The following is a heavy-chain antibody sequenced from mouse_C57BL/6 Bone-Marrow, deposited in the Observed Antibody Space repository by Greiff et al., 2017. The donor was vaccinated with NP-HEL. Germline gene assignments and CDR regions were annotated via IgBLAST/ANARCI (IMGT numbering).Heavy chain of an antibody. Sequence: VQLQESGAELARPGASVKMSCKASGYTFTSYTMHWVKQRPGQGLEWIGYINPSSGYTKYNQKFKDKATLTADKSSSTAYMQLSSLTSEDSAVYYCARSLLNYAMDYWGQGTSVTVSS. D-gene: IGHD6-2*01. J-gene: IGHJ4*01. CDR3: ARSLLNYAMDY. V-gene: IGHV1-4*01. CDR1: GYTFTSYT. CDR2: INPSSGYT.